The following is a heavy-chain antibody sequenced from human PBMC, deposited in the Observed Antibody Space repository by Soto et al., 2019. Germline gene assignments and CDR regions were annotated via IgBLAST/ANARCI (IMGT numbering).Heavy chain of an antibody. J-gene: IGHJ5*02. Sequence: ASVKVSCKASGYTFTSYGISWVRQAPGQGLEWMGWISAYNGNTNYAQKLQGRVTMTTDTSTSTAYMELRSLRSDDTAVYYCARDRVFTIFGVAPFDLWGQGTLVTGSS. D-gene: IGHD3-3*01. CDR2: ISAYNGNT. CDR1: GYTFTSYG. V-gene: IGHV1-18*01. CDR3: ARDRVFTIFGVAPFDL.